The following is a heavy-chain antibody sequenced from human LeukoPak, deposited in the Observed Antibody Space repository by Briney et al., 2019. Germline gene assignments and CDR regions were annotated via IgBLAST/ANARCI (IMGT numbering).Heavy chain of an antibody. CDR1: GYTFTGYY. D-gene: IGHD3-22*01. CDR2: INPNSGGT. V-gene: IGHV1-2*06. J-gene: IGHJ6*02. Sequence: ASVKVSCKASGYTFTGYYMHWVRQAPGQGLEWMGRINPNSGGTNYAQKFQGRVTMTRDTSISTAYMELSRLRSDDTAVYYCARDLDSSGRIADYGMDVWGQGTLVTVSS. CDR3: ARDLDSSGRIADYGMDV.